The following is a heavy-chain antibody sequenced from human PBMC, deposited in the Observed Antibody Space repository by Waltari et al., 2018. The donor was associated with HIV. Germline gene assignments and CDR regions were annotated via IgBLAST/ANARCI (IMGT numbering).Heavy chain of an antibody. Sequence: EEQLVESGGGLVHPGGSLKLSCAASGFSFGDYAMNWVRQAPGKGLEWIAYISSSSFNIKYVDSVRGRFTISRDNTQNSLSLQMNNLIDEDTAKYFCARDTLNFFFGLDVRGHGTTVAVSS. J-gene: IGHJ6*02. CDR1: GFSFGDYA. CDR2: ISSSSFNI. CDR3: ARDTLNFFFGLDV. V-gene: IGHV3-48*02.